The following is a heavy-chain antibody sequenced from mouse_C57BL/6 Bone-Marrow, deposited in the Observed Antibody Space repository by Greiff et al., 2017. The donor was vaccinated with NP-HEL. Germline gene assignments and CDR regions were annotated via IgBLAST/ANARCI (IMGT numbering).Heavy chain of an antibody. CDR3: ARSENYGYDESAMDY. D-gene: IGHD2-2*01. J-gene: IGHJ4*01. Sequence: VQLQQPGAELVKPGASVKLSCKASGYTFTSYWMHWVKQRPGQGLEWIGMIHPNSGSTNYNEKFKSKATLTVDKSSSTAYMQLSSLTSEDSAVYYCARSENYGYDESAMDYWGQGTSVTVSS. CDR1: GYTFTSYW. CDR2: IHPNSGST. V-gene: IGHV1-64*01.